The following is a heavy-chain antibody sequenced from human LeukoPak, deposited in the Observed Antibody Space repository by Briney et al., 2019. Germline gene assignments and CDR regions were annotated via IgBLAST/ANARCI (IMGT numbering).Heavy chain of an antibody. CDR1: GYTFTSYG. V-gene: IGHV1-18*03. CDR3: ARPRRGTLRSHYYYYMDV. CDR2: ISAYNGNT. J-gene: IGHJ6*03. Sequence: ASVKVSCKASGYTFTSYGISWVRQAPGQGLEWMGWISAYNGNTNYAQKLQGRVTMTTDTSTSTAYMELRSLRSDDMAVYYCARPRRGTLRSHYYYYMDVWGKGTTVTVSS. D-gene: IGHD1-7*01.